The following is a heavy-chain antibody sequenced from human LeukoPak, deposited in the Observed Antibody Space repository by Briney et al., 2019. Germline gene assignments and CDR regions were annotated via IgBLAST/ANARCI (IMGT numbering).Heavy chain of an antibody. V-gene: IGHV1-69*13. CDR3: ARDYCSRTSCPRPYFDY. Sequence: SVKVSCKASGGTFSSYAISWVRQAPGQGLEWMGGIIPIFGTANYAQKFQGRVTITADESTSTAYMELSSLRSEDTAVYYCARDYCSRTSCPRPYFDYWGQGALVTVSS. CDR1: GGTFSSYA. J-gene: IGHJ4*02. D-gene: IGHD2-2*01. CDR2: IIPIFGTA.